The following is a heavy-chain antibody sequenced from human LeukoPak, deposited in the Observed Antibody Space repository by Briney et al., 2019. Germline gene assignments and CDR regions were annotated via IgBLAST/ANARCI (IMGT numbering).Heavy chain of an antibody. J-gene: IGHJ4*02. CDR1: GFTFSKYS. CDR3: ARDVPYGATTLDY. V-gene: IGHV3-48*04. Sequence: GALRLSCAASGFTFSKYSMTWVRQAPGKGLEWISYINNSSTTIYYSDSVKGRFTISRDNAKNSLYLQMNSLRAEDTAVYYCARDVPYGATTLDYWGQGTLVTVSS. D-gene: IGHD4/OR15-4a*01. CDR2: INNSSTTI.